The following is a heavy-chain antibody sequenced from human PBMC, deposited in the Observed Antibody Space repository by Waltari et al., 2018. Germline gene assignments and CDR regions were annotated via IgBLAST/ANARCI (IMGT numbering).Heavy chain of an antibody. J-gene: IGHJ5*02. V-gene: IGHV3-30*04. Sequence: LVESGGGVVQPGRSLRLSCSASGFSLSGFSMHWVRQAPGRGLEWVAVKPYDGSTEYYADSVKGRVTISRDSSKNTVYLQMDNLRPEDTAVYFCARDPHDLWSGSNWFDPWGQGTLVTVSS. CDR2: KPYDGSTE. D-gene: IGHD3-3*01. CDR3: ARDPHDLWSGSNWFDP. CDR1: GFSLSGFS.